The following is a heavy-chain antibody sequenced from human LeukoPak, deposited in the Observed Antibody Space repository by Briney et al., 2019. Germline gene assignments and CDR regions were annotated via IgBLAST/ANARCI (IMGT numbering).Heavy chain of an antibody. CDR1: GFSFSDYG. J-gene: IGHJ4*02. CDR2: INSNGAVI. Sequence: PGGSLRLSCAASGFSFSDYGMNWVRRAPGKGLEWLSHINSNGAVISYAVSVKGRFTISRDTAKSSLYLQMNSLKIEDTAIYFCARDPDGDYDFDYWGQGTLVTVSS. D-gene: IGHD4-17*01. V-gene: IGHV3-48*01. CDR3: ARDPDGDYDFDY.